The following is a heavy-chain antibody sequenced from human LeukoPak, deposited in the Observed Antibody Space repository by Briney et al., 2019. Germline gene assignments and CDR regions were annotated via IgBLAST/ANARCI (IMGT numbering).Heavy chain of an antibody. J-gene: IGHJ4*02. Sequence: GGSLRLSCAASGFTFSSYWMSWVRQAPGKGLEWVANIKQDGSEKYYVDSVKGRFTISRDNAKNSLYLRMNSLRAEDTAVYYCARDPDDYYDSSGYYFDYWGQGTLVTVSS. CDR1: GFTFSSYW. CDR3: ARDPDDYYDSSGYYFDY. CDR2: IKQDGSEK. V-gene: IGHV3-7*01. D-gene: IGHD3-22*01.